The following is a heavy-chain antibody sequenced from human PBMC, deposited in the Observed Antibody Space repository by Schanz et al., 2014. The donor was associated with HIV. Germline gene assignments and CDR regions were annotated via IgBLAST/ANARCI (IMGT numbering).Heavy chain of an antibody. CDR3: ARSPSYGMDV. CDR1: GFTFTNYA. CDR2: IGSGGGRT. V-gene: IGHV3-23*01. J-gene: IGHJ6*02. Sequence: EVKLLESGGDLVQPGKSLKLSCAASGFTFTNYAMTWVRQAPGKGLEWVSLIGSGGGRTYYADSVKGRVTISRDNSKNTLYLQMNSLRAEDTAVYYCARSPSYGMDVWGQGTTVTVSS.